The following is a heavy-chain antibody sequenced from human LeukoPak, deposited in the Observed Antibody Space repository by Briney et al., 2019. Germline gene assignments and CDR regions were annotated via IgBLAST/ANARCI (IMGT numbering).Heavy chain of an antibody. CDR2: TYYRSKWYN. CDR3: ARGGSGSYYTVISYYYYGMDV. Sequence: SQTLSLTCAISGDSVSSNSAAWNWIRQSPSRGLEWLGRTYYRSKWYNDYAVSVKSRITINPDTSKNQFSLQLNSVTPEDTAVYYCARGGSGSYYTVISYYYYGMDVWGQGTTVTVSS. J-gene: IGHJ6*02. CDR1: GDSVSSNSAA. D-gene: IGHD3-10*01. V-gene: IGHV6-1*01.